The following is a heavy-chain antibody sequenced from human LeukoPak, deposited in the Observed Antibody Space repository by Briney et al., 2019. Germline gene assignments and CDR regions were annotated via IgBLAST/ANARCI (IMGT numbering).Heavy chain of an antibody. CDR1: GGSFSGYY. V-gene: IGHV4-34*01. J-gene: IGHJ4*02. CDR3: AGHSGYDSFDY. CDR2: INHSGST. D-gene: IGHD5-12*01. Sequence: SETLSLTCAVYGGSFSGYYWSWIRQPPGKGLEWIGEINHSGSTNYNPSLKSRVTISVDTSKNQFSLKLSSVTAADTAVYYCAGHSGYDSFDYWGQGTLVTVSS.